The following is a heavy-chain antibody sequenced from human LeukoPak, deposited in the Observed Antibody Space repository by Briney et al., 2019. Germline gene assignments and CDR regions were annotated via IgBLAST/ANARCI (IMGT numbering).Heavy chain of an antibody. CDR2: ISGSGSST. Sequence: GGSLRLSCAASGFTFSSYAMSWVRQAPGKGMEWVSTISGSGSSTYYADSVKGRFTISRDNSKNTVYLQMNSLRAEDTAVHYCAKRPYCSGAVCYHIDYWGQGTLVTVSS. V-gene: IGHV3-23*01. CDR1: GFTFSSYA. D-gene: IGHD2-15*01. CDR3: AKRPYCSGAVCYHIDY. J-gene: IGHJ4*02.